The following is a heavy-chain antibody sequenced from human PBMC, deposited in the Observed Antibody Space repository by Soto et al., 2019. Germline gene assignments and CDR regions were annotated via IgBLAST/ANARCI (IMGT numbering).Heavy chain of an antibody. CDR3: AKDPVVLMVSIAFDP. V-gene: IGHV3-23*01. CDR2: ISGSGGST. D-gene: IGHD2-8*01. J-gene: IGHJ5*02. CDR1: GFTFSSYA. Sequence: GGSLRLSCAASGFTFSSYAMSWVRQAPGKGLEWVSAISGSGGSTYYADSVKGRFTISRDNSKDTLYLQMNSLRAEDTAVYYCAKDPVVLMVSIAFDPWGQGTLVTVSS.